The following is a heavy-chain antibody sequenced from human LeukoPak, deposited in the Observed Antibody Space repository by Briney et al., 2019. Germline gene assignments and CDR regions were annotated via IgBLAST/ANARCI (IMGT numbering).Heavy chain of an antibody. Sequence: ASVKVSCKASGYTFTSYYMHWVRQAPGQGLEWMGIINPSGGSTSYAQKFQGRVTMTRDTSTSTVYMELSSLRSEDTAVYYCARAPTGYSSGWYGGGNYFDYWGQGTLVTVSS. CDR3: ARAPTGYSSGWYGGGNYFDY. V-gene: IGHV1-46*01. CDR2: INPSGGST. D-gene: IGHD6-19*01. CDR1: GYTFTSYY. J-gene: IGHJ4*02.